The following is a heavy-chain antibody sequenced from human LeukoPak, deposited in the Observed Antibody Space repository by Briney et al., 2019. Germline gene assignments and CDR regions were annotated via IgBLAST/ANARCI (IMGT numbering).Heavy chain of an antibody. CDR3: ARDSRPGYCSGGSCYVNDY. CDR1: GDFITAYY. D-gene: IGHD2-15*01. J-gene: IGHJ4*02. CDR2: VYYSGST. V-gene: IGHV4-59*01. Sequence: SETLSLTCTVSGDFITAYYWSWIRQPPGKGLEWIGYVYYSGSTEYNPSLRSRVTISVDTSKNQFSLKLSSVTAADTAVYYCARDSRPGYCSGGSCYVNDYWGQGTLVTVSS.